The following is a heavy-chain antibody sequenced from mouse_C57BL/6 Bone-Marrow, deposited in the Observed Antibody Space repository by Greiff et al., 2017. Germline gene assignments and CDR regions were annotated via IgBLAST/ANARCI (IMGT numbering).Heavy chain of an antibody. D-gene: IGHD1-1*01. CDR2: IYPGNSDT. CDR3: TRGTTVVAKRYFDV. Sequence: VQLQQSGTVLARPGASVKMSCKTSGYTFTSYWMHWVKQRPGQGLEWIGAIYPGNSDTSYNQKFKGKAKLTAVTSASTAYMELSSLTNEDSAVYYCTRGTTVVAKRYFDVWGTGTTVTVSS. CDR1: GYTFTSYW. J-gene: IGHJ1*03. V-gene: IGHV1-5*01.